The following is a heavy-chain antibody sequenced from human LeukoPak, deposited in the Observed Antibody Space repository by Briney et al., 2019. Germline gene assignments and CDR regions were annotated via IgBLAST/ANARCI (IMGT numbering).Heavy chain of an antibody. D-gene: IGHD3-3*01. V-gene: IGHV3-48*04. CDR2: ISRSSSTI. CDR1: GFTFSSYN. J-gene: IGHJ4*02. CDR3: ARALGDDFWSGYSDS. Sequence: GGSLRLSCAASGFTFSSYNMNWVRQAPGKGLEWISYISRSSSTIYYADSVKGRFTISRDNAKNSLYLQMDSLRAEDTAVYYCARALGDDFWSGYSDSWGQGTLVTVSS.